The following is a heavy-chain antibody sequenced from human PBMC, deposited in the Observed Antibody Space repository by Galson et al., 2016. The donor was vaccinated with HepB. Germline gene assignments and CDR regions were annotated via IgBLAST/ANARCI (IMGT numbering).Heavy chain of an antibody. Sequence: SETLSLTCTVSGGSISSGGHSWSWIRQPPGKGLEWIGYIYYNKGSTNYNPSLKSRVTMSVDTSKNHFSLKLSSVTAADTAVYYCARLPTVGTAHYWGQGILVTVSS. D-gene: IGHD1-1*01. CDR2: IYYNKGST. V-gene: IGHV4-61*08. J-gene: IGHJ4*02. CDR3: ARLPTVGTAHY. CDR1: GGSISSGGHS.